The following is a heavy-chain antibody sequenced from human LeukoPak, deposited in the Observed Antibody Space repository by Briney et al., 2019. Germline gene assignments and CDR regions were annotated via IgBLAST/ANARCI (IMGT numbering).Heavy chain of an antibody. D-gene: IGHD1-26*01. CDR2: ISYDGDSS. CDR3: ARDPSWVRELGYFQH. V-gene: IGHV3-30-3*01. CDR1: KPFFSPYT. Sequence: GGSLSLPCAASKPFFSPYTMQWVRQAPAKGREGVATISYDGDSSFYADSVQGRFTISRDNSKNTLYLQMNSLKTEDTAVYYCARDPSWVRELGYFQHWGQGTLVSVSS. J-gene: IGHJ1*01.